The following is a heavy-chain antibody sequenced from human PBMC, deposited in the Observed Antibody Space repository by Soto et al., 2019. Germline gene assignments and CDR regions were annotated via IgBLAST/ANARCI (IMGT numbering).Heavy chain of an antibody. CDR2: ITATGDRT. Sequence: GGSLRLSCADSGFSFSTYSMSWVRQTPGKGLEWVAAITATGDRTYYADSVTGRFTISRDNSKKTHCLQMTSLRAEDTAMYYCATMNGYFEYWGRGTPVTVSS. V-gene: IGHV3-23*01. D-gene: IGHD3-22*01. CDR3: ATMNGYFEY. CDR1: GFSFSTYS. J-gene: IGHJ4*02.